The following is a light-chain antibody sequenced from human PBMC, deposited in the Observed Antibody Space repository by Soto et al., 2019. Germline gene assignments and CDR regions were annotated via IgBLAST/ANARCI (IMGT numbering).Light chain of an antibody. CDR3: QQYNNWPRT. CDR2: GAS. CDR1: QSVSSN. Sequence: EIVMTQSLATVSVSPGERATLSCWASQSVSSNLAWYQQRPGQAPRLLIYGASTRATGIPARFSGSGSGTEFTLTISSLQSEDFAVYYCQQYNNWPRTFGQGTKVEIK. V-gene: IGKV3-15*01. J-gene: IGKJ1*01.